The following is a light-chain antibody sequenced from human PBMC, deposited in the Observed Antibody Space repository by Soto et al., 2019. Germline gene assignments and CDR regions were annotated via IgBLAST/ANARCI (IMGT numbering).Light chain of an antibody. Sequence: IALTQSQGTLSLSPGERATLSCRASQSVSSSYLAWYQQKPGQAPRLLIYGASSRAAGIPDRFSGSGSGTDFTLTISRLEPEDFAVYYCQQYGSSPRRFGQGTKVDIK. CDR1: QSVSSSY. V-gene: IGKV3-20*01. CDR2: GAS. CDR3: QQYGSSPRR. J-gene: IGKJ1*01.